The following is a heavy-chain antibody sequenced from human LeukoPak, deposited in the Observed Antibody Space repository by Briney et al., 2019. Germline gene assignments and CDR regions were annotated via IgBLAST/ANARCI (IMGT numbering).Heavy chain of an antibody. V-gene: IGHV3-23*01. CDR1: GFTFSSYA. Sequence: GGSLRLSCAASGFTFSSYAMSWVRQAPGKGLEWVSGISGSADSTYYADSIKGRFTISRDNSKNTLYLQMNSLRAEDTAVYYCAKGPASSIAAAADLDYWGQGTLVTVSS. J-gene: IGHJ4*02. CDR3: AKGPASSIAAAADLDY. CDR2: ISGSADST. D-gene: IGHD6-13*01.